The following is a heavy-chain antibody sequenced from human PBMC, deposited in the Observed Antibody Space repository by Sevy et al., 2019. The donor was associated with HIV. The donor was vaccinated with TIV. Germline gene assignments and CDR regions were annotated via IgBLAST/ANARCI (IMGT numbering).Heavy chain of an antibody. CDR2: IIPILGTV. D-gene: IGHD6-19*01. CDR1: GGTFSSYG. CDR3: AGGGVNGWYSFDY. V-gene: IGHV1-69*13. Sequence: ASVKVSCKASGGTFSSYGISWVRQAPGQGLEWMGGIIPILGTVNYAQKFQGRVTITADESTKTAYMELSSLRSEATAVYYCAGGGVNGWYSFDYWGQETRVTVSS. J-gene: IGHJ4*02.